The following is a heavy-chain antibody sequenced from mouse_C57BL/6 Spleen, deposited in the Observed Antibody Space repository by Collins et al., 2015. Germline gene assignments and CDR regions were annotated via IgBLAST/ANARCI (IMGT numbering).Heavy chain of an antibody. V-gene: IGHV3-6*01. CDR2: ISYDDSN. CDR1: GYSITSGYY. D-gene: IGHD2-5*01. Sequence: DVQLQESGPGLVKPSQSLSLTCSVTGYSITSGYYWNWIRQFPGNKLEWMGYISYDDSNNYNPSLKNRISITRDTSKNQFFLKLNSVTTEDTATYYCASYYSILYWYFDVWGTGTTVTVSS. J-gene: IGHJ1*03. CDR3: ASYYSILYWYFDV.